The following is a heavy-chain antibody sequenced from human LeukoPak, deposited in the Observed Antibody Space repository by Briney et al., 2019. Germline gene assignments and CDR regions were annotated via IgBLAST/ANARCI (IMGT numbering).Heavy chain of an antibody. D-gene: IGHD2-8*02. CDR3: AKDEFVASDFTGAFDI. V-gene: IGHV3-9*03. CDR2: ISWNSVTI. J-gene: IGHJ3*02. CDR1: GFTFDDHA. Sequence: GGSLRLSCAASGFTFDDHAMHWVRQAPGKGLEWVSGISWNSVTIVYADSVKGRFTISRDNAKNSLYLQMNSLRAEDMALYYCAKDEFVASDFTGAFDIWGQGTMVTVSS.